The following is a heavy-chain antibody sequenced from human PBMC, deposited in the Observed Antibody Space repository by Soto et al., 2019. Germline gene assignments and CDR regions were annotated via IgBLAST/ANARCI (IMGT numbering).Heavy chain of an antibody. V-gene: IGHV3-23*01. CDR1: GFTFSSYA. CDR3: TKELRPLAFEY. CDR2: ITGSGGDT. J-gene: IGHJ4*02. Sequence: GGSLRLSCAASGFTFSSYAMSWVRQTPGKGLEWVSFITGSGGDTYYADFVKGRFTISRDNSKNTLFLQMNSLRAEDTAIYYCTKELRPLAFEYWGQGTLVTVSS.